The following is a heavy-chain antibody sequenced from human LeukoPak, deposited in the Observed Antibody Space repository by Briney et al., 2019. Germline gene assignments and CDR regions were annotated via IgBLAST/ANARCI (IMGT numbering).Heavy chain of an antibody. CDR3: AKAIIPDFSSWFFFDY. CDR2: ISYDGSNK. V-gene: IGHV3-30*18. CDR1: GFTFSNYW. D-gene: IGHD6-13*01. Sequence: GGSLRLSCAASGFTFSNYWMTWVRQAPGKGLEWVAVISYDGSNKYYADSVKGRFTISRDNSKNTLYLQMNSLRAEDTAVYYCAKAIIPDFSSWFFFDYWGQGTLVTVSS. J-gene: IGHJ4*02.